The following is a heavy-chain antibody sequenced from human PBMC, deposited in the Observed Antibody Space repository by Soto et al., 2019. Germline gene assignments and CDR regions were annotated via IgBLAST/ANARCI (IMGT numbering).Heavy chain of an antibody. CDR1: GFTFGDYA. V-gene: IGHV3-49*03. CDR3: TRAADSSGYDY. CDR2: IRSKAYGGTT. J-gene: IGHJ4*02. D-gene: IGHD3-22*01. Sequence: GGSLRLSCTASGFTFGDYAMSWFRQAPGKGLEWVGFIRSKAYGGTTEYAASVKGRFTISRDDSKSIAYLQMNSLKTEDTAVYYCTRAADSSGYDYWGQGTLVTVSS.